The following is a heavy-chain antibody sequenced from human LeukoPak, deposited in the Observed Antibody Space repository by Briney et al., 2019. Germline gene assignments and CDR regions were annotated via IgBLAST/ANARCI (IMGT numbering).Heavy chain of an antibody. CDR1: GFTFSSNG. Sequence: SGGSLRLSCVASGFTFSSNGMHWVRQAPGKGLEWVTFIQYDGSKKYYADSVKGRFTISRDNSKNTLYLEMNSLSAEDTAVYYCAKDIGSYYDYWGQGILVTVSS. J-gene: IGHJ4*02. D-gene: IGHD3-10*01. CDR2: IQYDGSKK. V-gene: IGHV3-30*02. CDR3: AKDIGSYYDY.